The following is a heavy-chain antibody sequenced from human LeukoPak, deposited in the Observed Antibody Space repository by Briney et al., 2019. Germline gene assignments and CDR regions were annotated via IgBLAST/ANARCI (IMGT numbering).Heavy chain of an antibody. V-gene: IGHV1-69*04. Sequence: SVKVSCKASGGTFSSYTISWVRQAPGQGLEWMGRIIPILGIANYAQEFQGRVTITADKSTSTAYMELSSLRSEDTAVYYCARDPGRFVVPAAGWGQGTLVTVSS. D-gene: IGHD2-2*01. CDR3: ARDPGRFVVPAAG. CDR1: GGTFSSYT. CDR2: IIPILGIA. J-gene: IGHJ4*02.